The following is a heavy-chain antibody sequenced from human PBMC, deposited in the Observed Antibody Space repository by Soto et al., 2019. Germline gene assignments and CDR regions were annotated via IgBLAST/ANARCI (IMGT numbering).Heavy chain of an antibody. J-gene: IGHJ6*02. CDR1: GYSFTRYC. D-gene: IGHD6-19*01. V-gene: IGHV5-51*01. CDR2: IYPGDSDT. CDR3: ASGGEQWPRYYYGMDV. Sequence: PGESLKISSTCSGYSFTRYCIGWVRQMPGKGLEWMGIIYPGDSDTRYSPSFQGQVTISADKSISTAYLQWSSLKASDTAMYYCASGGEQWPRYYYGMDVWGQGTTVTVSS.